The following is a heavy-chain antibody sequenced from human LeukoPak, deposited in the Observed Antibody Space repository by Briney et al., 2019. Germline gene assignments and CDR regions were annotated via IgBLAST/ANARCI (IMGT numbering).Heavy chain of an antibody. D-gene: IGHD3-16*02. CDR2: IRSKANSYAT. V-gene: IGHV3-73*01. Sequence: AGGSLRLSCAASGFTFSGSAMHWVRQASGKGLEWVGRIRSKANSYATAYAASVKGRFTISRDDSKNTAYLQMNSLKTEDTAVYYCTRGVIVNWFDPWGQGTLVTVSS. CDR3: TRGVIVNWFDP. CDR1: GFTFSGSA. J-gene: IGHJ5*02.